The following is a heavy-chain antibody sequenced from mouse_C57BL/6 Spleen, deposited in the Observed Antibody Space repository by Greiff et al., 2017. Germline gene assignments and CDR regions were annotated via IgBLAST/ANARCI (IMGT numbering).Heavy chain of an antibody. CDR2: IDPSDSYT. CDR3: ASYDYGGGYYAMDY. J-gene: IGHJ4*01. V-gene: IGHV1-69*01. Sequence: QVQLQQPGAELVMPGASVKLSCKASGYTFTSYWMHWVKQRPGQGLAWIGEIDPSDSYTNYNQKFKGKSTLTVDNSSSTAYMQLSSLTSEDSAVSYFASYDYGGGYYAMDYWGQGTSVTVSS. CDR1: GYTFTSYW. D-gene: IGHD2-4*01.